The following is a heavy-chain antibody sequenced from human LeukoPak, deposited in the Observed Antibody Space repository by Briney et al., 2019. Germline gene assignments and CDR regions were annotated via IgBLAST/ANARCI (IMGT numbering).Heavy chain of an antibody. V-gene: IGHV3-7*01. CDR3: ARGSVVAGY. CDR2: IKQDGSEK. Sequence: GGSLRLSCAASGFTFITLWMSWVRQAPGKGREWVANIKQDGSEKYYVDSVKGRFTTSRGNAKNSLYLQMNSLRAEDTAVYYCARGSVVAGYWGQGTLVTVSS. D-gene: IGHD6-19*01. J-gene: IGHJ4*02. CDR1: GFTFITLW.